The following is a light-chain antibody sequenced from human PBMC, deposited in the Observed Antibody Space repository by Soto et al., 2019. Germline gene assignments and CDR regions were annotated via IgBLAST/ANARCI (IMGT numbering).Light chain of an antibody. CDR2: DAA. Sequence: DIQMTQSPSTLSASVGDSVTITFRASQSITNWLAWYQQKPGKAPKLLIYDAASLESGPPSRFSGSGSGTEFTLTISSLQPDDFAIYYCQQYSSYWTFGTWTKVDLK. CDR3: QQYSSYWT. J-gene: IGKJ1*01. CDR1: QSITNW. V-gene: IGKV1-5*01.